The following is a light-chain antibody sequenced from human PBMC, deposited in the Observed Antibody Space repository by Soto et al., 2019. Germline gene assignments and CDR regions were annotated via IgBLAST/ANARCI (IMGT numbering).Light chain of an antibody. CDR3: QHYEVSSYT. V-gene: IGKV1-5*01. CDR2: DAS. J-gene: IGKJ2*01. Sequence: IQMTQSPSTLSASVGDRVTITCRASHSISTWLAWYQQRPGKAPNLLIYDASSLKRGVPSRFSGSGSGTEFNLTISGLQFADFATYYCQHYEVSSYTFGQGTKIEIK. CDR1: HSISTW.